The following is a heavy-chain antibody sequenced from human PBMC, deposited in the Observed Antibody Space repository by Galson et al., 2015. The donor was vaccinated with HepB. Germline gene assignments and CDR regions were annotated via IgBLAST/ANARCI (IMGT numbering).Heavy chain of an antibody. CDR1: GFSLSTSGVG. Sequence: PALVKPTQTLTLTCSFSGFSLSTSGVGVGWIRQPPGKALEWLAVIYWNDDKRYRPSLKSRLTITKDTSKNQVVLTMTNMDPVDTGTYYCAHGTTSPTGRYVMDVWGQGTTATVSS. CDR2: IYWNDDK. J-gene: IGHJ6*02. CDR3: AHGTTSPTGRYVMDV. V-gene: IGHV2-5*01. D-gene: IGHD4-11*01.